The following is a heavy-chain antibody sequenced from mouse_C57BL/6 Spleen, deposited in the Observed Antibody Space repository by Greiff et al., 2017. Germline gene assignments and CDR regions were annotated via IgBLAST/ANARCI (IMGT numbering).Heavy chain of an antibody. CDR3: TTDYSNYEFAY. V-gene: IGHV14-1*01. CDR2: IDPEDGDT. D-gene: IGHD2-5*01. Sequence: VHVKQSGAELVRPGASVKLSCTASGFNIKDYYMHWVKQRPEQGLEWIGRIDPEDGDTEYAPKFQGKATMTADTSSNTAYLQLSSLTSEDTAVYYCTTDYSNYEFAYWGQGTLVTVSA. J-gene: IGHJ3*01. CDR1: GFNIKDYY.